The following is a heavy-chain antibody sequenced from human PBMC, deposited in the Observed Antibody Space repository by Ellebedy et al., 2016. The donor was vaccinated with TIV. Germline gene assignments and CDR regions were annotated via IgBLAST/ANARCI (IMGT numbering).Heavy chain of an antibody. CDR1: GYTFITHG. J-gene: IGHJ4*02. Sequence: ASVKVSCXASGYTFITHGISWVRQAPGQGLEWTGWISAYNGNTKNAQKFHDRVTMTTDTSTSTAYMELRRLRSDDTAVYYCARDLGITMAPYYFDYWGQGTLVTVSS. CDR3: ARDLGITMAPYYFDY. D-gene: IGHD6-19*01. CDR2: ISAYNGNT. V-gene: IGHV1-18*01.